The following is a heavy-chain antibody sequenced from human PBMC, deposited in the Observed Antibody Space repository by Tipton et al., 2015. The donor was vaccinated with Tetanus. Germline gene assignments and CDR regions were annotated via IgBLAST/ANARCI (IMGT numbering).Heavy chain of an antibody. CDR3: AKDQGVRYSSSLWIIGFDP. D-gene: IGHD6-13*01. CDR1: GFTFDDYA. CDR2: ISWNSGSI. V-gene: IGHV3-9*01. J-gene: IGHJ5*02. Sequence: SLRLSCAASGFTFDDYAMHWVRQAPGKGLEWVSGISWNSGSIGYADSVKGRFTISRDNAKNSLYLQMNSLRAEDTALYYCAKDQGVRYSSSLWIIGFDPWGQGTLVTVSS.